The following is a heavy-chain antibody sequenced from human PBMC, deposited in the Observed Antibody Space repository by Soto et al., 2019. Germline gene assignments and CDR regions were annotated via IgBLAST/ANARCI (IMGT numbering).Heavy chain of an antibody. V-gene: IGHV4-39*01. CDR3: VYSSSWYYFDY. D-gene: IGHD6-13*01. CDR1: GGSISGSSYY. J-gene: IGHJ4*02. CDR2: IYYSGST. Sequence: SETLSLTCTVSGGSISGSSYYWGWIRQPPGKGLEWVGSIYYSGSTYYNPSLKSRVTISVDTSKNQFSLKLSSVTAADTAVYYCVYSSSWYYFDYWGQGTLVTVSS.